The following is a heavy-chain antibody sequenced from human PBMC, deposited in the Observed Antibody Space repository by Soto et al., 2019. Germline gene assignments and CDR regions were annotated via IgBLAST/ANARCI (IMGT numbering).Heavy chain of an antibody. Sequence: SETLSLTCTVSGGSISAYYWTWVRQPPGKGLEWIGNIYYTGNTNYNPSLKSRVTISVDTSKNQFSLKLSSVTAADTAVYYCARPSVAVTLGPFDYWGQGRLVTVSS. CDR1: GGSISAYY. CDR2: IYYTGNT. V-gene: IGHV4-59*01. J-gene: IGHJ4*02. CDR3: ARPSVAVTLGPFDY. D-gene: IGHD6-19*01.